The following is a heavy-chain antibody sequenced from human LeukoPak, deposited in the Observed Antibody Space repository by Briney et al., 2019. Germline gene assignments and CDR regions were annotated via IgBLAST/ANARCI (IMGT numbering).Heavy chain of an antibody. CDR2: IKQDGSEK. V-gene: IGHV3-7*01. CDR3: ARDEGNFDY. Sequence: GGSLKLSCAASGFAFSSYWMSWVRQAPGKGLERVANIKQDGSEKHYVDSVKGRFTISRDNAKISMYLQMNSLRAEDTGVYYCARDEGNFDYWGQGTLVTVSS. CDR1: GFAFSSYW. J-gene: IGHJ4*02. D-gene: IGHD3-10*01.